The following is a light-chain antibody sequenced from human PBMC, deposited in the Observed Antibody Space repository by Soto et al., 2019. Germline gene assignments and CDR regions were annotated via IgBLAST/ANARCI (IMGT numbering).Light chain of an antibody. Sequence: EIVMTQSPATLSVSPGERATLSCRASQSVSSNLAWYQQKPGQIPTLLIYGASTRATGIPARFSGSGSGTEFTLTISSLLSEDFAVYYCQQYNNWLLYTFGQGTKLEIK. CDR2: GAS. CDR3: QQYNNWLLYT. V-gene: IGKV3-15*01. J-gene: IGKJ2*01. CDR1: QSVSSN.